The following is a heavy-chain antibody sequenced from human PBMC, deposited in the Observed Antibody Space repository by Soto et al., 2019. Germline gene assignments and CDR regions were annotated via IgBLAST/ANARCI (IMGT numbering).Heavy chain of an antibody. V-gene: IGHV1-69*06. Sequence: SVKVSCKASGVPFSTYAISWVRQAPGQGLEWMGGIIPIFGTVSHAQKFQGRVTITADKFTTTAYMELSSLRSEDTAVYYCARDRVGIAVVGHYYYYGMDVWGQGTTVTVSS. J-gene: IGHJ6*02. CDR1: GVPFSTYA. D-gene: IGHD6-13*01. CDR2: IIPIFGTV. CDR3: ARDRVGIAVVGHYYYYGMDV.